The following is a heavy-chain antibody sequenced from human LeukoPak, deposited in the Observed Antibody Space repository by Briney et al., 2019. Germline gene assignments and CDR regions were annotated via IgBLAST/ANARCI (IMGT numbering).Heavy chain of an antibody. V-gene: IGHV4-59*12. CDR3: ARGTLYRGWSYYLDF. CDR1: GGSISSYY. J-gene: IGHJ4*02. Sequence: SETLSLTCTVSGGSISSYYWSWIRQPPGKGLEWIGNIFDSGTTSYNPSLKSRVTISVDMSKNHFSLRLRSVTAADTAMYYCARGTLYRGWSYYLDFWGQGSQVTVSS. D-gene: IGHD6-19*01. CDR2: IFDSGTT.